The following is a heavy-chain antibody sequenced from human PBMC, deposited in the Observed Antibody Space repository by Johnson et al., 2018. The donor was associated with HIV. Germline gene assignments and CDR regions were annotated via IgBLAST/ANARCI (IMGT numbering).Heavy chain of an antibody. D-gene: IGHD5-18*01. V-gene: IGHV3-30*18. CDR2: ISHDESYK. J-gene: IGHJ3*02. Sequence: QVQLVESGGGVVQPGRSLRLSCAASGFTFSSYGMHWVRQAPGKGLEWVADISHDESYKYYADSVKGRFTISRDKNMLYLQMNSLRGEDTAVYYCAKPLGGGDTDMVAIGFDIWGQGTMLTVSS. CDR3: AKPLGGGDTDMVAIGFDI. CDR1: GFTFSSYG.